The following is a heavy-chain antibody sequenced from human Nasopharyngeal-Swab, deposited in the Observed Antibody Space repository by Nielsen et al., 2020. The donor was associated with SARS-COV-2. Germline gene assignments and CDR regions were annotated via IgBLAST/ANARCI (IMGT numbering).Heavy chain of an antibody. CDR2: IYYSGST. CDR3: ARRETKQWLVPVGYFDL. Sequence: WIRQPPGKGLEWIGRIYYSGSTYYNPSLKSRVTISVDTSKNQFSLKLSSVTAADTAVYYCARRETKQWLVPVGYFDLWGRGTLVTVSS. V-gene: IGHV4-39*01. J-gene: IGHJ2*01. D-gene: IGHD6-19*01.